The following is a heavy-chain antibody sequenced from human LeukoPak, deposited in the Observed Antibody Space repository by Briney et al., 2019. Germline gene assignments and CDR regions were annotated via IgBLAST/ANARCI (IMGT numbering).Heavy chain of an antibody. Sequence: GGSLRLSCAASGFTFSNAWMSWVRQAPGKGLEWVGRIKSKTDGGTTDYAAPVKGRFTISRDDSKNTLYLQMNSLKTEDTAVYYCTGPGEYSSSSVIDYWGQGTLVTVSS. CDR1: GFTFSNAW. D-gene: IGHD6-6*01. V-gene: IGHV3-15*01. J-gene: IGHJ4*02. CDR3: TGPGEYSSSSVIDY. CDR2: IKSKTDGGTT.